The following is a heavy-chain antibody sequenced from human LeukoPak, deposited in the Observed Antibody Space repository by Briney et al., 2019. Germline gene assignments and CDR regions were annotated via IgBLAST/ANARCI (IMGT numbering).Heavy chain of an antibody. V-gene: IGHV4-39*01. Sequence: SETLPLTCTVSGGSTSSNTFYWGWIRQPPGKGLEWIGAVYYNGNTYYSSSLKSRVTISVDTSKNQFSLKLNSVTAADTAVYFCARVKKVDTSLDYWGQGTLVTVSS. J-gene: IGHJ4*02. CDR3: ARVKKVDTSLDY. CDR2: VYYNGNT. CDR1: GGSTSSNTFY. D-gene: IGHD5-18*01.